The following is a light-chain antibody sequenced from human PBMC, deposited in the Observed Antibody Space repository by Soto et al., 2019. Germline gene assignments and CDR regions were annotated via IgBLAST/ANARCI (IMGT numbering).Light chain of an antibody. Sequence: QLVLTQPPSASASLGASVTLTCTLSSGYSNYKVDWYQQRPGKGPRFVMRVGTGGIVGSKGDGIPDRFSVLGSGLNRYLTIKNIQEEDESDYHCVADHGSGSNFVVFGGGTKVTVL. CDR2: VGTGGIVG. V-gene: IGLV9-49*01. CDR1: SGYSNYK. CDR3: VADHGSGSNFVV. J-gene: IGLJ2*01.